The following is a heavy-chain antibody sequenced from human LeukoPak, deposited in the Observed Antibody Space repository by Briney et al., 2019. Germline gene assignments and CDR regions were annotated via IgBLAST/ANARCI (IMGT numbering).Heavy chain of an antibody. J-gene: IGHJ4*02. D-gene: IGHD2-15*01. CDR3: AREDVVVAASFDY. Sequence: GGSLRLSCAASGSTFSSYEMNWVRQAPGKGLEWVSYISSSGSTIYYADSVKGRSTISRDNAKNSLYLQMNSLRAEDTAVYYCAREDVVVAASFDYWGQGTLVTVSS. CDR1: GSTFSSYE. V-gene: IGHV3-48*03. CDR2: ISSSGSTI.